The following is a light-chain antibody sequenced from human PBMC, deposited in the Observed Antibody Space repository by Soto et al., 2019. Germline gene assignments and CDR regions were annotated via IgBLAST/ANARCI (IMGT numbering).Light chain of an antibody. Sequence: DIQMTQSPSSLSASVGDRVTITCRASQSISSYLNWYQQKPGKAPKLLISAASGLQSGVPSRFSGSGSGTDFTLTISSLQPEDFATFYCQNTYCTSRALTFGGGTKVDIK. CDR3: QNTYCTSRALT. CDR2: AAS. J-gene: IGKJ4*01. CDR1: QSISSY. V-gene: IGKV1-39*01.